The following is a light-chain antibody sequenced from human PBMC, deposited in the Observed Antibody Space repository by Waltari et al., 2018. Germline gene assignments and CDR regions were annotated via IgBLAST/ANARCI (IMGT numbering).Light chain of an antibody. CDR1: QGISNS. Sequence: DIQMTQSPSSLSASVGDRVTITCRASQGISNSLAWYQQKAGKAPKLLLYAASRLESGVPSRFSGSGSGTDYTLTISSRQPEDFATYYCQQYYSIPPTFGQGTKVEIK. CDR3: QQYYSIPPT. V-gene: IGKV1-NL1*01. J-gene: IGKJ1*01. CDR2: AAS.